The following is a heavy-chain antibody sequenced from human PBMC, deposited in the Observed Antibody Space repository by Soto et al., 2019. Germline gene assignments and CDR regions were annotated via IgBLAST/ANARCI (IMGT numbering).Heavy chain of an antibody. J-gene: IGHJ3*02. CDR3: ARRIGGDYTNAFDI. V-gene: IGHV5-51*01. D-gene: IGHD2-21*02. CDR2: IYPSDSDT. CDR1: VYSFTSHW. Sequence: GESLKISCKVSVYSFTSHWIGWVRQMPGKGLEWMGIIYPSDSDTRYSPSFQGQVTISGDKSISTAYLQWSSLKASDTAMYYCARRIGGDYTNAFDIWGQGTMVTVSS.